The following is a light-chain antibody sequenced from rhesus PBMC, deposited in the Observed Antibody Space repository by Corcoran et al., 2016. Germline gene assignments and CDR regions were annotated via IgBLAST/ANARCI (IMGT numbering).Light chain of an antibody. CDR2: KAS. CDR1: QGISSW. CDR3: QQYSSRPRT. V-gene: IGKV1-22*01. Sequence: DIQMTQSPSSLSASVGDTVTITCRASQGISSWLAWYQQKPGNAPKLLNYKASSLQSGVPSRFSGSGSGTDFTLDISSLQAEDVATYYCQQYSSRPRTFGQGTKVEIK. J-gene: IGKJ1*01.